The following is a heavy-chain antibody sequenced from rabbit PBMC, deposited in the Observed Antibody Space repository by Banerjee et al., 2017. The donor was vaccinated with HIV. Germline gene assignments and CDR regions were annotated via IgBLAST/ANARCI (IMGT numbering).Heavy chain of an antibody. CDR2: IYDSSSGKI. Sequence: EESGGDLVKPEGSLTLTCTASGFSFSSSYRICWVRQAPGKGLEWIACIYDSSSGKIYYASWAKGRFTISKTSATTVTLQMTSLTAADTATYFCARDLAGVIGWNFDLWGPGTLVTVS. J-gene: IGHJ4*01. CDR1: GFSFSSSYR. D-gene: IGHD4-1*01. CDR3: ARDLAGVIGWNFDL. V-gene: IGHV1S45*01.